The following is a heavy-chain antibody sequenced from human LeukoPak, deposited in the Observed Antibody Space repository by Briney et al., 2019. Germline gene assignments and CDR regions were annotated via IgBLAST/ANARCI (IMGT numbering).Heavy chain of an antibody. D-gene: IGHD1-26*01. CDR3: ARDPVEWELLLDC. V-gene: IGHV3-7*01. Sequence: PGGSLRLSCAASGFTFSNYWMGWVRQAPGKRPEWVANMNVDGSEKYYADSVKGRFIISRDNARNSVYLQMNSLRVEDTAVYYCARDPVEWELLLDCWGQGTLVTVSS. CDR1: GFTFSNYW. CDR2: MNVDGSEK. J-gene: IGHJ4*02.